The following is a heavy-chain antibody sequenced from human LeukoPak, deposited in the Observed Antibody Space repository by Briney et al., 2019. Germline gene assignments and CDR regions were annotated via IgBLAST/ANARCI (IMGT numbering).Heavy chain of an antibody. CDR1: GYSFTSYW. J-gene: IGHJ4*02. CDR2: IYPGDSDT. D-gene: IGHD2-2*01. Sequence: GESLKISCKGSGYSFTSYWIGWVRQMPGKGLEWMGIIYPGDSDTRYSPSFQGQVTMSVDESISTAYLQWSSLKASDTAMYYCARNPPCSSSSCSLDFWGQGTLVTVSS. V-gene: IGHV5-51*01. CDR3: ARNPPCSSSSCSLDF.